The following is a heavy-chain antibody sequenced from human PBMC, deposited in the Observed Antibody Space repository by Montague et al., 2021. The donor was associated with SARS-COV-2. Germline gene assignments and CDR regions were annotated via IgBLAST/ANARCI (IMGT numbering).Heavy chain of an antibody. CDR1: GDSIRNSEYS. V-gene: IGHV4-39*01. J-gene: IGHJ4*02. CDR3: ATRTRDPKNDFGF. D-gene: IGHD3-3*01. CDR2: IYDGGST. Sequence: SETLSLTCTVSGDSIRNSEYSWGWVRQPPGNGLEWIGNIYDGGSTFYNPSLKSRVTIFVDASKNQFSLKLSSVTAADTAVYYCATRTRDPKNDFGFWGQGTLGTVSS.